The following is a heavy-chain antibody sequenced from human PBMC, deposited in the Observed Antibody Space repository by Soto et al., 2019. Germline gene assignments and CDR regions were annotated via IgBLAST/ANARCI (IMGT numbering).Heavy chain of an antibody. CDR2: ISFDGKNR. D-gene: IGHD2-15*01. Sequence: QVQLVESGGGVVQPGKSLRLSCAASGFIFSNYGMHWVRQAPGKGLEWVALISFDGKNRNYADSVKGGFTIDRDNPKNTLYREMNSLRPEDTAFYYCAKRGGVVGGSEHPFFEYWGQGTLVTVSS. J-gene: IGHJ4*02. CDR3: AKRGGVVGGSEHPFFEY. CDR1: GFIFSNYG. V-gene: IGHV3-30*18.